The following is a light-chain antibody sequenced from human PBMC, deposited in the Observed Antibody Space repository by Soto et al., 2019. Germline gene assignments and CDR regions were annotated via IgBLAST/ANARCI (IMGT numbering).Light chain of an antibody. Sequence: DVVMTQTPLSLSVAPGQPASISCKSSQSLLHITGETFLFWYLQKPGQSPQLLIYDVSTRVSGVPDIFSGSGSGTDFTLESSRVETDDVGIYYCMQSTQLPPTFGQGTRLGIE. CDR3: MQSTQLPPT. J-gene: IGKJ5*01. CDR2: DVS. CDR1: QSLLHITGETF. V-gene: IGKV2D-29*02.